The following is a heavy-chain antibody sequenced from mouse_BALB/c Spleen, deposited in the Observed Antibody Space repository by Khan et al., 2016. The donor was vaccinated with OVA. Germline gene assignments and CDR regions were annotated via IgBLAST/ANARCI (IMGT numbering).Heavy chain of an antibody. D-gene: IGHD3-1*01. CDR2: INTYTGEP. V-gene: IGHV9-3-1*01. Sequence: QIQLVQSGPELKKPGETVKISCKASGYTFKNYVMNWVKQSPGKGLKWMGWINTYTGEPTYADDFKGRFAFSLENSASTAYLQINSLQNEDTATYFCVRFLGGYWGQGTTLTVSS. CDR3: VRFLGGY. CDR1: GYTFKNYV. J-gene: IGHJ2*01.